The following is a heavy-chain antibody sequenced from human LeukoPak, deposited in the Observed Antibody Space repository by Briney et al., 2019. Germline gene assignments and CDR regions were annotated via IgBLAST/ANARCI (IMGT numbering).Heavy chain of an antibody. D-gene: IGHD2/OR15-2a*01. CDR2: ISYDGSNK. Sequence: GGSLRLSCAASTFTFSNNAMHWVRQAPGKGLEWVAVISYDGSNKIYADSVKGRFTISRDNSKNTLYLQMNSLRSADTALYYCAREPTGFYDQGGYFDYWGQGTLVTVSS. J-gene: IGHJ4*02. CDR3: AREPTGFYDQGGYFDY. V-gene: IGHV3-30*04. CDR1: TFTFSNNA.